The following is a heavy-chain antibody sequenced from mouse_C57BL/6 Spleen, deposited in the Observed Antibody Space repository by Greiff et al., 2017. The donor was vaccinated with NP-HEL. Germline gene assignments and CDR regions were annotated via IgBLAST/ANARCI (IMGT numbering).Heavy chain of an antibody. J-gene: IGHJ4*01. CDR2: ISDGGSYT. CDR1: GFTFSSYA. CDR3: ARDTYGRSAMDY. D-gene: IGHD1-1*01. Sequence: EVKVVESGGGLVKPGGSLKLSCAASGFTFSSYAMSWVRQTPEKRLEWVATISDGGSYTYYPDNVKGRFTISRDNAKNNLYLQMSHLKSEDTAMYYCARDTYGRSAMDYWGQGTSVTVSS. V-gene: IGHV5-4*01.